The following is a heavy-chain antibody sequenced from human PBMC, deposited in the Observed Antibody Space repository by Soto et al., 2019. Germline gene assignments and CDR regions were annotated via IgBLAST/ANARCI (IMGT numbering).Heavy chain of an antibody. V-gene: IGHV3-23*01. CDR1: GFTFSSYA. Sequence: EVQLLESGGGLVQPGGSLRLSCTASGFTFSSYAMSWVRQAPGKGLEWVSAISGSGGSTYYADSVKGRFTISRENAKMTVYMQMNGVRAEDTAVYYCAKVRGLQQWQYYFEYWGHGTLVTVSS. CDR3: AKVRGLQQWQYYFEY. J-gene: IGHJ4*01. CDR2: ISGSGGST. D-gene: IGHD6-19*01.